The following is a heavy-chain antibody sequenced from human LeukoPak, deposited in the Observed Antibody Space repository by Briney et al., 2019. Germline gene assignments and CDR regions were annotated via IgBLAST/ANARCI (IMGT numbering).Heavy chain of an antibody. J-gene: IGHJ3*02. V-gene: IGHV3-53*01. D-gene: IGHD5-18*01. CDR1: GFTVSSNY. CDR3: ARDLVTKRGYSYGYSADAFDI. CDR2: IYSGDNT. Sequence: PGGSLRLSCAASGFTVSSNYMSWVRQAPGKGLEWVSVIYSGDNTYYADSVKGRFTISRDNSKNTLYLQMNSLRAEDTAVYYCARDLVTKRGYSYGYSADAFDIWGQGTMVTVSS.